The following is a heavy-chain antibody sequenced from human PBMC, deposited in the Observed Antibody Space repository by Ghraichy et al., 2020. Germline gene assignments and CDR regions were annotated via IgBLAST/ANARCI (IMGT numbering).Heavy chain of an antibody. V-gene: IGHV4-4*07. CDR2: IYTSGTT. J-gene: IGHJ6*03. Sequence: SETLSLTCTVSGGSVSSYYWSWIRQPAGKGLEWIGRIYTSGTTTYNPSLKSRVTMSLDTSKNQFSLKLSSVTAADTAVYFCARDLGAGVRNYYYYYMDVWGKGTTVTISS. D-gene: IGHD3-16*01. CDR1: GGSVSSYY. CDR3: ARDLGAGVRNYYYYYMDV.